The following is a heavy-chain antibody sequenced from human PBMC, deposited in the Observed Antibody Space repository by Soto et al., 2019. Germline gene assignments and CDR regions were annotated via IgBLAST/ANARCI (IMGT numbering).Heavy chain of an antibody. Sequence: SETLSLTCTVSGGSISSGGYYWSWIRQHPGKGLEWIGYIYYSGSTYYNPSLKSRVTISVDTSKNQFSLKLSSVTAADTAVYYCARGLEATVTIDYWGQGTLVTVSS. D-gene: IGHD4-17*01. CDR3: ARGLEATVTIDY. V-gene: IGHV4-31*03. CDR2: IYYSGST. CDR1: GGSISSGGYY. J-gene: IGHJ4*02.